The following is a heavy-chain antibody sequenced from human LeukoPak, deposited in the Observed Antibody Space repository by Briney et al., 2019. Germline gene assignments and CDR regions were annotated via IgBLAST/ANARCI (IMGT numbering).Heavy chain of an antibody. D-gene: IGHD5-24*01. Sequence: PGGSLRLSCSASGFTFSDYDMNWVRQVPGKGLEWVAAVTGPADTTYYADSVKGRFTISRDSFKDTVYLQMNRLGAEDTALYYCAKGAAIDHWGQGTLVTVSS. V-gene: IGHV3-23*01. J-gene: IGHJ4*02. CDR2: VTGPADTT. CDR3: AKGAAIDH. CDR1: GFTFSDYD.